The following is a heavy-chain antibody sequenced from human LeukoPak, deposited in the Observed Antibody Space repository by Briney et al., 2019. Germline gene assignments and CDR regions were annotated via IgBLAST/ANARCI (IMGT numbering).Heavy chain of an antibody. D-gene: IGHD3-22*01. Sequence: PSETLSLTCEVFGGPFSGYYCCGVREWPGKGLEWSGEINHSGSTNYNPSLKSRVTISLDTSKNQFSLKLSSVTAADTAVYYCARRVSDPPKVDYWGQGTLVTVSS. CDR2: INHSGST. J-gene: IGHJ4*02. CDR3: ARRVSDPPKVDY. CDR1: GGPFSGYY. V-gene: IGHV4-34*01.